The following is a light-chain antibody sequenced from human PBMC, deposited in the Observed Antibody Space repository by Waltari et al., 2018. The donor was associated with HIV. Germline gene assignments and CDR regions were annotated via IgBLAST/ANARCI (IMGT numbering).Light chain of an antibody. CDR2: DTS. CDR3: HQRSTWPFT. V-gene: IGKV3-11*01. Sequence: EIVLTQSPATLSLSPGERAILSCRVSQSIRNYLAWYQQRPGQAPRLLVYDTSNRATGVPARFSGSGSGTDFSLTIASLESEDFAIYYCHQRSTWPFTFGPGTKVDI. CDR1: QSIRNY. J-gene: IGKJ3*01.